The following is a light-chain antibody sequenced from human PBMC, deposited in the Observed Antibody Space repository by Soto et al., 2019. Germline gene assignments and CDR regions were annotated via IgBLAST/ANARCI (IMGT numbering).Light chain of an antibody. CDR3: AAWDDSLSGVV. Sequence: QSVLTQPPSASGTPGQRVTISCSGSSSNIGNNFAYWYQQLPGTAPKLLIYRNVQRPSGVPDRFSGSKSGSSASLAISGLRSEDEAEYYCAAWDDSLSGVVFGGGTKVTVL. J-gene: IGLJ2*01. CDR2: RNV. CDR1: SSNIGNNF. V-gene: IGLV1-47*01.